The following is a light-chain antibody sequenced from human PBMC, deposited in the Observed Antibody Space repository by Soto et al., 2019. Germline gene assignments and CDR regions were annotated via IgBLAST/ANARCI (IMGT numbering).Light chain of an antibody. V-gene: IGLV1-44*01. CDR2: SND. CDR3: AAWDARLNGVV. CDR1: SSNIGTNT. Sequence: QSALTQPPSTSGNPGQRVTISCSGSSSNIGTNTVNWYQQVPGTAPKLLIYSNDQRPSGVPDRFSGSKSGTSVSLAISGLQSEDEADYFCAAWDARLNGVVFGGGTQLTVL. J-gene: IGLJ3*02.